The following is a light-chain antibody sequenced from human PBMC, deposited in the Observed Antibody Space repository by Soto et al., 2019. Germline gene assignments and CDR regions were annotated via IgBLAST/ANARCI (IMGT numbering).Light chain of an antibody. J-gene: IGKJ1*01. V-gene: IGKV3-15*01. CDR2: GAF. CDR1: QSVSSN. Sequence: EIVLTPSPGTLSLSPGERATLSCRASQSVSSNLAWYQQKPGQAPSLLIYGAFTRATGIPARFSGTGSGTEFTLTISSLQSEDFALYYCQQYNDWPLTFGQGTKVDIK. CDR3: QQYNDWPLT.